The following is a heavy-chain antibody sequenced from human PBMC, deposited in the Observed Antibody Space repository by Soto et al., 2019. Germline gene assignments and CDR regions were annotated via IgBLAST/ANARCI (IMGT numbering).Heavy chain of an antibody. V-gene: IGHV4-59*08. Sequence: SETLSLTCTVSGVSISRYYWTWIRQPPGKGLEWIGYRYHSESTNYNPSLKSRVTISVDTSKNQFSLKLNSMTAADTAVYYCARHNYGSGSTYFDYWGQGTLVTVSS. CDR2: RYHSEST. CDR1: GVSISRYY. J-gene: IGHJ4*02. CDR3: ARHNYGSGSTYFDY. D-gene: IGHD3-10*01.